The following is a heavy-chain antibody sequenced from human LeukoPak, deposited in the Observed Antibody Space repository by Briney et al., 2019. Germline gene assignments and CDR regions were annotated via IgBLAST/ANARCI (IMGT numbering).Heavy chain of an antibody. V-gene: IGHV3-23*01. Sequence: GGSLRLSCAASGLTFSSYAMNWVRQAPGKGLEWVSAISGSGGNTYYADSVKGRFTIFRDNSKNSLFLQMNSLRGEDTAVYYCARDSSTPWYFDLWGRGTLVTVSS. CDR2: ISGSGGNT. CDR3: ARDSSTPWYFDL. J-gene: IGHJ2*01. CDR1: GLTFSSYA. D-gene: IGHD2/OR15-2a*01.